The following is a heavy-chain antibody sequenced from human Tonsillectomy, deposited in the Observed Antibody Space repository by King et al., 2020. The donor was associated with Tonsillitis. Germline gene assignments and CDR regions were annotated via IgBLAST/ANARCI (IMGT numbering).Heavy chain of an antibody. CDR1: AFTFNIYA. CDR3: AKEADGDFSFGY. V-gene: IGHV3-23*04. CDR2: ISGSGAST. Sequence: VQVVESGGGLVQPGGSLRLSCAASAFTFNIYAMTWVRQAPGKGLEWVSTISGSGASTYYSDSVKGRFTISRDNSKNTLYLRMNSLRAEDTAIYYCAKEADGDFSFGYWGQGTLVTVSS. J-gene: IGHJ4*02. D-gene: IGHD4-17*01.